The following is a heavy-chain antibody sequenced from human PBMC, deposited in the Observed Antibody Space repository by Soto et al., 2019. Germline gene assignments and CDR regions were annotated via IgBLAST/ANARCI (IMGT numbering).Heavy chain of an antibody. CDR2: MRDKANTYAT. CDR1: GFTFSASR. V-gene: IGHV3-73*01. CDR3: ARQWGDLSAH. Sequence: GGSLRLSCTASGFTFSASRMHWVRQASGRGLEWVSSMRDKANTYATADAASVKVRFSSSRYDSKTTADRHMKSLKTDDTAVYYCARQWGDLSAHWGQGTLVTVSS. D-gene: IGHD3-16*01. J-gene: IGHJ1*01.